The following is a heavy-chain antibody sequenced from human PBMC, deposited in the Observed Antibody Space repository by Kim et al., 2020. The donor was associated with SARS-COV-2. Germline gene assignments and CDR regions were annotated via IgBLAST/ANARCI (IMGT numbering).Heavy chain of an antibody. J-gene: IGHJ1*01. CDR2: INLSGGST. D-gene: IGHD6-25*01. Sequence: ASVKVSCKSSGYTFTNYYMHWVRQAPGQGPEWMGVINLSGGSTSYAQRFQGRVTVTRDTSPSTVYMELRSLTPEDTAVYYCARDRGMAAPFLVHWGPGTL. CDR1: GYTFTNYY. CDR3: ARDRGMAAPFLVH. V-gene: IGHV1-46*01.